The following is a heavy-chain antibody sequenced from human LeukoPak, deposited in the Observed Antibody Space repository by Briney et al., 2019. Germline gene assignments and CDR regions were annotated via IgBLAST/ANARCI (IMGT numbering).Heavy chain of an antibody. J-gene: IGHJ4*02. Sequence: GGSLRLSCAASGFTFSSYGMHWVRQAPGKGLEWVAFIRYDGSNKYYADSVKGRFTISRDNSKNTLYLQMNSLRAEDTAVYYCAKEDIVVVPAAPVDTAMVSPFDYWGQGTLVTVSS. D-gene: IGHD2-2*01. CDR2: IRYDGSNK. CDR1: GFTFSSYG. CDR3: AKEDIVVVPAAPVDTAMVSPFDY. V-gene: IGHV3-30*02.